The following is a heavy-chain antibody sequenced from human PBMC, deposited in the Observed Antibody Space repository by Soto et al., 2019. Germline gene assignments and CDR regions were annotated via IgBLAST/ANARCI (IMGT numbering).Heavy chain of an antibody. Sequence: PSETLSLTCTVSGVSIHNSHSFWAWIRQPPGKGLEFIGSVYHNGGAHYNSSLKSRVTISVDTAHNQVSLRMRSLTAADTAVYYCGRVVEGATRHTDPDSSGQGILVTVSS. CDR3: GRVVEGATRHTDPDS. CDR1: GVSIHNSHSF. CDR2: VYHNGGA. D-gene: IGHD2-21*01. J-gene: IGHJ5*01. V-gene: IGHV4-39*01.